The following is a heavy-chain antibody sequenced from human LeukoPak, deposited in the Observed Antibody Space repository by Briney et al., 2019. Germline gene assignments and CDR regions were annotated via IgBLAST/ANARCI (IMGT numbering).Heavy chain of an antibody. V-gene: IGHV4-39*07. CDR2: VYYTGST. Sequence: SETLSLTCTVSGGSISSSIYYWGWIRQPPGKGLEWMGSVYYTGSTYYNPSLKSRVTISVDTSKNQFSLKLSSVTAADTAVFYCARGRIVGATTAGVYFDYWGQGTLVTFSS. J-gene: IGHJ4*02. CDR3: ARGRIVGATTAGVYFDY. D-gene: IGHD1-26*01. CDR1: GGSISSSIYY.